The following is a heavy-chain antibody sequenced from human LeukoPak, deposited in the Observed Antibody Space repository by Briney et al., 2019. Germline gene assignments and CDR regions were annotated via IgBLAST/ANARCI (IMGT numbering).Heavy chain of an antibody. V-gene: IGHV4-31*03. J-gene: IGHJ3*02. Sequence: SQTLSLTCPVSGGSISSGGYYWSWIRQHPGKGLEWIGYIYYSGSTYYNPSLKSRVTISVDTSKNQFSLKLSSVTAADTAVYYCARDSLVYDDAFDIWGQGTMVTVSS. CDR3: ARDSLVYDDAFDI. CDR1: GGSISSGGYY. D-gene: IGHD6-6*01. CDR2: IYYSGST.